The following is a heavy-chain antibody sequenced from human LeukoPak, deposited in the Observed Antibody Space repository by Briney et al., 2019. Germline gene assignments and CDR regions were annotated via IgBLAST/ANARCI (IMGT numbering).Heavy chain of an antibody. V-gene: IGHV3-48*03. Sequence: PGGSLRLSCAASGFIFSSYEMSWVRQAPGKGLEWVSYISSSGRTMYCADSVKGRFTISRDNAKNSLYLQMNSLRAEDTAVYYCARGDLVAGAFDIWGQGTMVTVSS. CDR1: GFIFSSYE. D-gene: IGHD2-15*01. CDR2: ISSSGRTM. J-gene: IGHJ3*02. CDR3: ARGDLVAGAFDI.